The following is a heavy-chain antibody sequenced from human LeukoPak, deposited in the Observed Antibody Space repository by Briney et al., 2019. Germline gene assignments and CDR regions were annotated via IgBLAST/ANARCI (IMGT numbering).Heavy chain of an antibody. D-gene: IGHD1-14*01. CDR1: GYTFTGYY. CDR3: ARFRSRLRFFDY. J-gene: IGHJ4*02. Sequence: ASVKVSCKASGYTFTGYYMHWVRQAPGPGLEWMGWINPNSGGTNYAQKFHGRVTMTRDTSISTAYMELSRLRSDDTAVYYCARFRSRLRFFDYWGQGTLVTVSS. CDR2: INPNSGGT. V-gene: IGHV1-2*02.